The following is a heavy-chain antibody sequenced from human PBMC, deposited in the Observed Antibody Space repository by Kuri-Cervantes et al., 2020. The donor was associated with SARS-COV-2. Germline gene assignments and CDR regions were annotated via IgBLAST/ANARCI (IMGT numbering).Heavy chain of an antibody. J-gene: IGHJ4*02. V-gene: IGHV3-48*03. CDR1: GFTFSSYE. CDR3: AKYPPGDYDFWSGYNRRLQYYFDY. D-gene: IGHD3-3*01. Sequence: GGSLRLSCAASGFTFSSYEMNWVRQAPGKGLEWVSYISSSGSTIYYADSVKGRFTISRDNAQNSLYLQMNSLRAEDTAVHYCAKYPPGDYDFWSGYNRRLQYYFDYWGQGTLVTVSS. CDR2: ISSSGSTI.